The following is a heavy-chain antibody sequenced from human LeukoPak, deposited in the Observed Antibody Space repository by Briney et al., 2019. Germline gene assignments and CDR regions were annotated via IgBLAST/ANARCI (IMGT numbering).Heavy chain of an antibody. J-gene: IGHJ6*04. V-gene: IGHV4-4*02. CDR3: ARWGGYCSGGSCYSLGPLDMDV. CDR1: GGSISSSNW. CDR2: IYHSGST. D-gene: IGHD2-15*01. Sequence: PSETLSLTCAVSGGSISSSNWWSWVRQPPGKGLEWIGEIYHSGSTNYNPSLKSRVTISVDKSKNQFSLKLSSVTAADTAVYYCARWGGYCSGGSCYSLGPLDMDVWGKGTTVTVSS.